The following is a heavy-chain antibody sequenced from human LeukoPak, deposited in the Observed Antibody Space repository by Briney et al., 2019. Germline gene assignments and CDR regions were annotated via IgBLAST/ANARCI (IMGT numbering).Heavy chain of an antibody. D-gene: IGHD3-22*01. CDR2: IQFDESSK. V-gene: IGHV3-30*02. CDR3: ANEDGTVVVSNFGD. Sequence: GGSLRLSCAASGCNFRTYGMHWVRQAPGKGLEWVAFIQFDESSKNYADSVKGRFTISRDNSKNTVYLQVNSLRAEDTAVYYCANEDGTVVVSNFGDWGQGTLVTVSS. CDR1: GCNFRTYG. J-gene: IGHJ4*02.